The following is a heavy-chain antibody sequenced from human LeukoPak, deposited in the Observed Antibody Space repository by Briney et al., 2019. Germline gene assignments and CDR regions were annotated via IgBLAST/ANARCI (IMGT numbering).Heavy chain of an antibody. J-gene: IGHJ4*02. CDR1: GFTFSSYA. D-gene: IGHD4-11*01. V-gene: IGHV3-23*01. CDR3: AKDPGRSNYFFDY. CDR2: ISGSGGST. Sequence: GGSLRLSCAASGFTFSSYAMSWVRQAPGKWLEWVSAISGSGGSTYYADSVKGRFTISRDNSKNTLYLQMNSLRAEDTAVYYCAKDPGRSNYFFDYWGQGTLVTVSS.